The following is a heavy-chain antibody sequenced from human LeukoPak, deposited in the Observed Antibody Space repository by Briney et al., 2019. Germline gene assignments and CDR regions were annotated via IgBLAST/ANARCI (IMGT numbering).Heavy chain of an antibody. Sequence: EASVKVSCKASGYTFTSYAMHWVRQAPGQRLEWMGWISAGNGNTKYSQEFQGRVTITRDTSASTAYMELSSLRSEDMAVYYCARGLATVTTLPYDYWGQGTLVTVSS. V-gene: IGHV1-3*03. J-gene: IGHJ4*02. CDR2: ISAGNGNT. CDR1: GYTFTSYA. D-gene: IGHD4-17*01. CDR3: ARGLATVTTLPYDY.